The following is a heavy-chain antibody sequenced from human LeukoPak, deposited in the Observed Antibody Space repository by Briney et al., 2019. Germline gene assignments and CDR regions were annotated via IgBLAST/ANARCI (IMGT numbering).Heavy chain of an antibody. J-gene: IGHJ4*02. V-gene: IGHV5-51*01. CDR1: GYSFTSYW. CDR3: ARLVGEIVATVIAWD. CDR2: IYPGDSDT. D-gene: IGHD5-12*01. Sequence: GGSLKISCKGSGYSFTSYWIGWVRQMPGKGLEWMGIIYPGDSDTRYSPSFQGQVTTSADKSISTAYLQWSSLKASDTAMYYCARLVGEIVATVIAWDWGQGTLVTVSS.